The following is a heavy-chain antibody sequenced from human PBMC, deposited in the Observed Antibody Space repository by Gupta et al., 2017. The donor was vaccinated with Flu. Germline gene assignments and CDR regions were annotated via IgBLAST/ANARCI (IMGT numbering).Heavy chain of an antibody. V-gene: IGHV3-43*01. CDR1: FDDYT. CDR2: ISWDGCST. J-gene: IGHJ4*02. D-gene: IGHD1-1*01. Sequence: FDDYTMHWVRQGPGKGLGWVARISWDGCSTYYADSVKGRFTSSRDNSKNSLYLQMNSLRTEDTAGYYCAKGRGELEPLDYWGQGTLGTVSS. CDR3: AKGRGELEPLDY.